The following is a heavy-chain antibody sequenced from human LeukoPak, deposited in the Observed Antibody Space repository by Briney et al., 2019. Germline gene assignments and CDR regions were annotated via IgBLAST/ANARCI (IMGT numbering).Heavy chain of an antibody. V-gene: IGHV4-4*07. Sequence: SEALSLTCTVSGGSISSYYWSWIRQPAGKGLEWIGRIYTSGSTKYNPSLKSRVTMSVDTSKNQFSLKLSSVTAADTAVYYCARDPYCSGGSCYDDAFDIWGQGTMVTVSS. CDR2: IYTSGST. D-gene: IGHD2-15*01. CDR3: ARDPYCSGGSCYDDAFDI. J-gene: IGHJ3*02. CDR1: GGSISSYY.